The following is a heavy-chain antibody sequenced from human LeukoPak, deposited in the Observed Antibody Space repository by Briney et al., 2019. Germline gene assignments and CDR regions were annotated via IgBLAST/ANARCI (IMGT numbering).Heavy chain of an antibody. V-gene: IGHV4-34*01. CDR1: GGSFSGYY. CDR3: ARGRRISSSPPVNWFDP. Sequence: SETLSLTCAVYGGSFSGYYWSWIRQPPGKGLEWIGEINHSGSTNYNPSLKSRVTISVDTSKNQFSLKLSSVTAADTAVYYCARGRRISSSPPVNWFDPWGQGTLVTVSS. CDR2: INHSGST. J-gene: IGHJ5*02. D-gene: IGHD6-6*01.